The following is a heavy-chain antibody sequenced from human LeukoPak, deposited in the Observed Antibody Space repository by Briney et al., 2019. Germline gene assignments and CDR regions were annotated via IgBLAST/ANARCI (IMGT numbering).Heavy chain of an antibody. J-gene: IGHJ4*02. CDR1: GFTFSNYS. CDR3: ERDVRGANDY. CDR2: ISSSSATK. Sequence: GSLRLSCAASGFTFSNYSVNWVRQAPGKGLEWISYISSSSATKYYADSVKGRFTISRDNAKKSLYLQMNRLRAEDTAVYYCERDVRGANDYWGQGTLVSVSS. V-gene: IGHV3-48*01. D-gene: IGHD3-10*02.